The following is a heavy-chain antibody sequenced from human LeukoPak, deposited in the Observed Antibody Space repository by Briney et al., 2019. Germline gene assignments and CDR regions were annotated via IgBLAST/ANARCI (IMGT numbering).Heavy chain of an antibody. Sequence: GGSLRLSCAASGFTFSSYSMNWVRQAPGKGLEWVSYISSSSSTIYYADSVKGRFTISRDNAKNSLYLQMNGLRAEDTAVYYCAPLHIVVVPAAPRSAFDIWGQGTMVTVSS. CDR2: ISSSSSTI. CDR1: GFTFSSYS. CDR3: APLHIVVVPAAPRSAFDI. V-gene: IGHV3-48*01. D-gene: IGHD2-2*01. J-gene: IGHJ3*02.